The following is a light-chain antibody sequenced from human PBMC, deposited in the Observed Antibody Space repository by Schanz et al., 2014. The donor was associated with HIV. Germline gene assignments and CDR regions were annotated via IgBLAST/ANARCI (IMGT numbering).Light chain of an antibody. J-gene: IGKJ2*01. CDR3: QHYSGSLYT. CDR2: KAS. Sequence: IRMTQSPSSFSASTGDRVTITCRASQSISNWLAWYQQKPGKAPKLLINKASNLESGVPSRFSGSGSGTEFTLTISSLQPDDFATYYCQHYSGSLYTFGQGTKLEIK. CDR1: QSISNW. V-gene: IGKV1-5*03.